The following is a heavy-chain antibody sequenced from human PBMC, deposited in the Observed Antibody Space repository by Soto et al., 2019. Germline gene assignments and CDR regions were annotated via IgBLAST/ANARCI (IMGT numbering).Heavy chain of an antibody. J-gene: IGHJ4*02. Sequence: PSETLSLTCTVSGGSMISYYWSWIRQSPGKGLEWIGFMYNSGSTHYNPSLKSRVTISLDTSKNQFSLNLRSVTAADTAVYYCASMGYHYGSGSYPLDYWGQGTLVTVSS. CDR3: ASMGYHYGSGSYPLDY. D-gene: IGHD3-10*01. CDR1: GGSMISYY. V-gene: IGHV4-59*08. CDR2: MYNSGST.